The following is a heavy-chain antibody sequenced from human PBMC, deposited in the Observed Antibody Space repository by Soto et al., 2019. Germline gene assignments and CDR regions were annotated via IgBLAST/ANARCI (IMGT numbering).Heavy chain of an antibody. V-gene: IGHV4-59*01. Sequence: QVQLQESGPGLVKPSETLSLTCTVSGGSISGYYWSWIRRPPGKGLEWIGYLYNDGSTNYNPSLKGRVTISVDTSKTQFSLRLSSVTAADTAVYYCTKVTGAHWFDPWGQGTLVTVSS. J-gene: IGHJ5*02. CDR1: GGSISGYY. CDR2: LYNDGST. CDR3: TKVTGAHWFDP. D-gene: IGHD3-10*01.